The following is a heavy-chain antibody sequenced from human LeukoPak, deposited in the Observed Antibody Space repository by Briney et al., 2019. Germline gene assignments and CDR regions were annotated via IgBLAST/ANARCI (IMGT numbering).Heavy chain of an antibody. CDR2: IYAGDSDN. D-gene: IGHD1-20*01. Sequence: GESLKISCKGSGYSFTNYWIVWVRQMPGKGLEWMGVIYAGDSDNRYSPSFQGRVTISVDKSISTAYLQWSSLKASDTAIYYCARRGLTDRFFDYWGQGTLVTVSS. J-gene: IGHJ4*02. V-gene: IGHV5-51*01. CDR1: GYSFTNYW. CDR3: ARRGLTDRFFDY.